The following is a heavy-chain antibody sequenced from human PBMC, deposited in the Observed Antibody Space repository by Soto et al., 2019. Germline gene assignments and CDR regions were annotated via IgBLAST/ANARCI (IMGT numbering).Heavy chain of an antibody. J-gene: IGHJ4*02. V-gene: IGHV1-18*01. CDR1: GYTFTTYG. Sequence: QVQVVQSGAEVKKPGASVKVSCKTSGYTFTTYGIGWVRQAPGQGLEWMGWISGANGHTNYAQNVQGRVTVTTDTSTSTAYMELRSLRSDDTAVYYCARAVAGAGGEYDYWRQGTLVTVSS. CDR2: ISGANGHT. CDR3: ARAVAGAGGEYDY. D-gene: IGHD6-13*01.